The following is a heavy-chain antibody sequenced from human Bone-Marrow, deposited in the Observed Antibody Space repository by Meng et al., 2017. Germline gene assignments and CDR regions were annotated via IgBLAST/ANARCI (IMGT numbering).Heavy chain of an antibody. D-gene: IGHD5-12*01. CDR3: ARVGIYMVATIRRIDNWFDP. V-gene: IGHV1-69*13. CDR2: IIPIFGTA. Sequence: SVKVSYKASGGTFSSYAISWVRQAPGQGLEWMGGIIPIFGTANYAQKFQGRVTITADESTSTAYMELSSLRSEDTAVYYCARVGIYMVATIRRIDNWFDPWGQGTLVTVSS. J-gene: IGHJ5*02. CDR1: GGTFSSYA.